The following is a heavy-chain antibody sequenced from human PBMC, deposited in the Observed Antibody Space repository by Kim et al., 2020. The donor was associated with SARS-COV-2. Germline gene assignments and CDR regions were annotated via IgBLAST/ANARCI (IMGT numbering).Heavy chain of an antibody. CDR3: ARGARYSSSWYVDY. V-gene: IGHV1-18*01. D-gene: IGHD6-13*01. Sequence: AQKLQGRVTMTPDTSTSTAYMELRSLRSDDTAVYYCARGARYSSSWYVDYWGQGTLVTVSS. J-gene: IGHJ4*02.